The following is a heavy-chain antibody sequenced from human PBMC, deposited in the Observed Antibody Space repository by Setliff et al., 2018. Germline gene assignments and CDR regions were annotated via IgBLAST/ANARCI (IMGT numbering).Heavy chain of an antibody. Sequence: ASVKVSCKASGYTFSSSGITWVRQAPGQGLEWMGWISAYSGNTNYAQKFQGRVTMTTDSSTSTAYMELRSLTSDDTAVYYCSRLVRYCTTTACQRTSGDEVWGQGTLVTVSS. CDR3: SRLVRYCTTTACQRTSGDEV. D-gene: IGHD2-8*01. V-gene: IGHV1-18*01. CDR1: GYTFSSSG. J-gene: IGHJ4*01. CDR2: ISAYSGNT.